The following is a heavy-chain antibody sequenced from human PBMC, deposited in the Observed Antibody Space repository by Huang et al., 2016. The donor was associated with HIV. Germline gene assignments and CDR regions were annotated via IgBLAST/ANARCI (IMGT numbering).Heavy chain of an antibody. D-gene: IGHD6-13*01. J-gene: IGHJ5*02. CDR1: GGTFSSCG. CDR3: ARWEAAADNNWFDP. V-gene: IGHV1-69*01. Sequence: QVQLVQSGAEVKKPGSSVKVSCRASGGTFSSCGISWGRQAPGQGLEWMGVSIPIFGTPNYAQKFQGRVTITADESTSTAYMELSSLRSEDTAVYYCARWEAAADNNWFDPWGQGTLVTVSS. CDR2: SIPIFGTP.